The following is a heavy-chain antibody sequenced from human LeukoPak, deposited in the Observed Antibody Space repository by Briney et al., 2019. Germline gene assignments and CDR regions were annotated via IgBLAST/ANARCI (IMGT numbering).Heavy chain of an antibody. CDR3: ARGGIYTYGYLPLDY. CDR2: ISYDGSNK. V-gene: IGHV3-30*03. D-gene: IGHD5-18*01. J-gene: IGHJ4*02. CDR1: GFTFSSYG. Sequence: GGSLRLSCAASGFTFSSYGMHWVRQAPGKGLEWVAVISYDGSNKYYTDSVKGRFTISRDNSKNTVYLQMDSLRAEDTTVYYCARGGIYTYGYLPLDYWGQGTLVTVSS.